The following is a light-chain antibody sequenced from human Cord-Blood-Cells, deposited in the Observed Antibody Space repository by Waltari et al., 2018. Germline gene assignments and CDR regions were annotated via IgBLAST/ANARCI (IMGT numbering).Light chain of an antibody. CDR2: EVS. CDR1: SRAVCGCNY. V-gene: IGLV2-8*01. J-gene: IGLJ3*02. CDR3: SSYAGSNNWV. Sequence: QSALPQPPSASGSPGPSVTISCTGTSRAVCGCNYVSWYQQHPGKAPKLMIYEVSKRPSGVPDRFSGSKSGNAASLTVSGLQAEDEAGYYCSSYAGSNNWVFGGGTKLTVL.